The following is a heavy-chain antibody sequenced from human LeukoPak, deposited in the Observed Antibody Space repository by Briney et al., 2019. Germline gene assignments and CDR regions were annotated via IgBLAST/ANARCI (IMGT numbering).Heavy chain of an antibody. CDR3: ASWGIVVWHYMDV. V-gene: IGHV4-39*05. Sequence: PSETPSLTCTVSGGSISSSSYYWGWIRQPPGKGLEWIGSIYYSGSTYYNPSLKSRVTISVDTSKNQFSLKLSSVTAADTAVYYCASWGIVVWHYMDVWGKGTTVTVSS. J-gene: IGHJ6*03. CDR2: IYYSGST. CDR1: GGSISSSSYY. D-gene: IGHD2-2*01.